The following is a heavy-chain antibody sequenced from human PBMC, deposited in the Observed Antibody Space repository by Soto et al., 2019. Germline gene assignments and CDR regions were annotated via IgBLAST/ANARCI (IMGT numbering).Heavy chain of an antibody. D-gene: IGHD4-17*01. CDR3: ARESYGGELDY. V-gene: IGHV1-3*01. Sequence: ASVKVACKAFGYTFNSYAMHGVRKAPGQRLEWMGWINAGNGNTKYSQKFQGRVTITRDTSASTAYMELSSLRSEDTAVYYCARESYGGELDYWGQGTLVTISS. J-gene: IGHJ4*02. CDR1: GYTFNSYA. CDR2: INAGNGNT.